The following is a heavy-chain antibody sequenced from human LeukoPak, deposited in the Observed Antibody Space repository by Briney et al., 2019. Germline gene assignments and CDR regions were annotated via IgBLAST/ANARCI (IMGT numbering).Heavy chain of an antibody. CDR3: ARVAKYSSSWYLGPRGDYYFDY. CDR2: INHSGST. J-gene: IGHJ4*02. Sequence: TSETLSLTCAVYGGSFSGYYWSWIRQPPGKGLEWIGEINHSGSTNYNPSLKSRVTISVDTSKNQFSLKLSSVTAAGTAVYYCARVAKYSSSWYLGPRGDYYFDYWGQGTLVTASS. CDR1: GGSFSGYY. D-gene: IGHD6-13*01. V-gene: IGHV4-34*01.